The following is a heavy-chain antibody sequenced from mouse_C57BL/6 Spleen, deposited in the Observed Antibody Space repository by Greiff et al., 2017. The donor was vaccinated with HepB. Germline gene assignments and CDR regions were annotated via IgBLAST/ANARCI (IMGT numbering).Heavy chain of an antibody. J-gene: IGHJ4*01. Sequence: QVQLQQSGPELVKPGASVKISCKASGYAFSSSWMNWVKQRPGKGLEWIGRIYPGDGDTNYNGKFKGKATLTADKSSSTAYMQLSSLTSEDSAVYFCARWSLYDGYSYAMDYWGQGTSVTVSS. D-gene: IGHD2-3*01. CDR2: IYPGDGDT. V-gene: IGHV1-82*01. CDR3: ARWSLYDGYSYAMDY. CDR1: GYAFSSSW.